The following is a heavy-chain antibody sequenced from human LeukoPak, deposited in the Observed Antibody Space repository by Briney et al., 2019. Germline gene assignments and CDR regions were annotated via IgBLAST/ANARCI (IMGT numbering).Heavy chain of an antibody. Sequence: SVRLSCKAFGYSFAGYYIHWVRRAPGQGLEWMGWINPNSGGTNSAQKFQGRVSVTRDTSISTTYIEMSRLTYDDTAVYYCVHASSLTGESGLGHWGQGALVA. CDR1: GYSFAGYY. J-gene: IGHJ4*02. V-gene: IGHV1-2*02. CDR2: INPNSGGT. CDR3: VHASSLTGESGLGH. D-gene: IGHD7-27*01.